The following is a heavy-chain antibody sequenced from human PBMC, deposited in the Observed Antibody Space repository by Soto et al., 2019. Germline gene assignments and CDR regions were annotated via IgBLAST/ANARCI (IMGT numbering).Heavy chain of an antibody. CDR2: IYYSGST. Sequence: SETLSLTCTVSGGSISSYYWSWIRQPPGKGLEWVGYIYYSGSTNYNPSLKSRVTISVDTSKNQFSLKLSSVTAADTAVYYCARGSGSYYRYYGMDVWGQGTTVTVSS. CDR3: ARGSGSYYRYYGMDV. D-gene: IGHD1-26*01. J-gene: IGHJ6*02. V-gene: IGHV4-59*01. CDR1: GGSISSYY.